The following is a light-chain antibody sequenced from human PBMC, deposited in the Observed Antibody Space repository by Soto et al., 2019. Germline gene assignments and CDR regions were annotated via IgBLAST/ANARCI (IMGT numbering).Light chain of an antibody. Sequence: QSVLTQPPSASGTPGQRVTISCSGSSSNIGSNYVYWYQQLPGTAPKLLIYRNNQRPSGVPDRFSGSKSGTSASLAISGLRSEDKADYYCAAWDDSLSGLFGTGTKVTVL. CDR3: AAWDDSLSGL. CDR2: RNN. CDR1: SSNIGSNY. J-gene: IGLJ1*01. V-gene: IGLV1-47*01.